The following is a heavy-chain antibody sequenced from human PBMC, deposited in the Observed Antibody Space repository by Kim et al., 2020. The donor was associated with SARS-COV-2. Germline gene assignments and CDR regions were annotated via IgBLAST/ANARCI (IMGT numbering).Heavy chain of an antibody. CDR1: GFTFDDYA. V-gene: IGHV3-9*01. D-gene: IGHD5-12*01. J-gene: IGHJ2*01. CDR2: ISWNSGSI. Sequence: GGSLRLSCAASGFTFDDYAMHWVRQAPGKGLEWVSGISWNSGSIGYADSVKGRFTISRDNAKNSLYLQMNSLRAEDTALYYCAKDRRFRDGYNLFYFDW. CDR3: AKDRRFRDGYNLFYFDW.